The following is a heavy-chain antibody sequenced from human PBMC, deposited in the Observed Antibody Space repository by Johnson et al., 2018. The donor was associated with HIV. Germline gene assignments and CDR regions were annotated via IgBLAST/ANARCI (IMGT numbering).Heavy chain of an antibody. V-gene: IGHV3-66*01. D-gene: IGHD1-26*01. CDR3: AKGLTLRGSYYDAFDI. CDR1: GFTVSSNY. Sequence: VQLVESGGGVVQPGGSLRLSCAASGFTVSSNYMNWVRQAPGKGLEWVSVIYSGGSTYYADSVKGRFTISRDNSKNTLYLQMNSLRAEDTAVYYCAKGLTLRGSYYDAFDIWGQGTMVTVSS. J-gene: IGHJ3*02. CDR2: IYSGGST.